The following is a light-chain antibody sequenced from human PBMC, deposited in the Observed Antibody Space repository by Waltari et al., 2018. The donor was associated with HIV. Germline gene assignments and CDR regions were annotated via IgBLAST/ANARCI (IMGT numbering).Light chain of an antibody. CDR2: DVS. CDR3: SSYTSSSTLGV. V-gene: IGLV2-14*03. Sequence: QSALPQPASVSGSPGQSITISYTGTSRDIRGYNYVSWYQQHPGKAPKLLISDVSHRPSGVSNRCSGSKSGNTASLTISGLQAEDEADYYCSSYTSSSTLGVFGSGTKVTVL. J-gene: IGLJ1*01. CDR1: SRDIRGYNY.